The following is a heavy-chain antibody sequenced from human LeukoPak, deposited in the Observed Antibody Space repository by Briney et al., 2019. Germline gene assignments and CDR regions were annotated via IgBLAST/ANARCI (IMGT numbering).Heavy chain of an antibody. CDR3: AREAYASGSFRTDYYYMDV. CDR2: ISAYNGNT. CDR1: GYTFTSYD. V-gene: IGHV1-18*01. D-gene: IGHD3-10*01. Sequence: ASVKVSCKASGYTFTSYDISWVRQAPGQGLEWMGWISAYNGNTNYAQKLQGRVTMTTDTSTSTAYMELRSLRSDDTAVYYCAREAYASGSFRTDYYYMDVWGKGTTVTISS. J-gene: IGHJ6*03.